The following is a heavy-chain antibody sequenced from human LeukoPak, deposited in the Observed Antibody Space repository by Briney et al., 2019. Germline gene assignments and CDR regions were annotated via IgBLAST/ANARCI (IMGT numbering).Heavy chain of an antibody. Sequence: GGSLRLSCAASGFTFSSYSMNWVRQAPGKGLEWVSYISGSGGTIYYADSVKGRFTISRDNAKNSLYLQMNSLRDEDTAVYYCVRGWGTYFDYWGQGTLVTVSS. J-gene: IGHJ4*02. CDR1: GFTFSSYS. D-gene: IGHD3-16*01. V-gene: IGHV3-48*02. CDR3: VRGWGTYFDY. CDR2: ISGSGGTI.